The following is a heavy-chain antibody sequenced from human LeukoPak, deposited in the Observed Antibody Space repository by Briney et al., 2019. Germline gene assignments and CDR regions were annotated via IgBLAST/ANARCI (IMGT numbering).Heavy chain of an antibody. D-gene: IGHD4-23*01. J-gene: IGHJ5*02. V-gene: IGHV4-59*05. CDR3: ARPRVTHNWFDP. Sequence: PSETLSLTCTVSGGSISSYYWSWIRQPPGKGLEWIGSIYYSGGTYYNPSLKSRVTISVDTSKNQFSLKLSSVTAADTAVYYCARPRVTHNWFDPWGQGTLVTVSS. CDR1: GGSISSYY. CDR2: IYYSGGT.